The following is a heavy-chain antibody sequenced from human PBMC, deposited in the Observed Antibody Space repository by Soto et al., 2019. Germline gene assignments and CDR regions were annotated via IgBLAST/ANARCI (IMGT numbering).Heavy chain of an antibody. V-gene: IGHV1-18*01. Sequence: QVQLVQSGTEVKSPGASVKVSCKASGYTFSPYGVSWMRQAPGQGLEWVGWFNPANQNTNYEQKFQDRVSMTADTSTSTAYMELRGLRSDATAVYYGARVKFGDPFDFWGQGTLVNVS. CDR3: ARVKFGDPFDF. CDR1: GYTFSPYG. J-gene: IGHJ4*01. CDR2: FNPANQNT. D-gene: IGHD2-21*02.